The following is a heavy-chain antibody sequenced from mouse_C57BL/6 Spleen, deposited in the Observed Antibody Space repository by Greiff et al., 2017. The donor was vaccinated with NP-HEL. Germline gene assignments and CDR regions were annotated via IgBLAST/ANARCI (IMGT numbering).Heavy chain of an antibody. Sequence: QVQLQQSGAELMKPGASVKLSCKATGYTFTGYWIEWVKQRPGHGLEWIGEILPGSGSTNYNEKFKGKATFTADTSSNTAYMQLSSLTTEDSAIYYCARGGFYDGYSYWYFDVWGTGTTVTVSS. V-gene: IGHV1-9*01. D-gene: IGHD2-3*01. CDR3: ARGGFYDGYSYWYFDV. J-gene: IGHJ1*03. CDR2: ILPGSGST. CDR1: GYTFTGYW.